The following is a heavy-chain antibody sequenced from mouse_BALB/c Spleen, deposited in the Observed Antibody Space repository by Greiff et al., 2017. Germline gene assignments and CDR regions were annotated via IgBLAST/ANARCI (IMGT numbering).Heavy chain of an antibody. Sequence: VQLKQPGAELVKPGASVKLSCKASGYTFTSYWMHWVKQRPGQGLEWIGEINPSNGRTNYNEKFKSKATLTVDKSSSTAYMQLSSLTSEDSAVYYCARGDYYGSSYGYFDVWGAGTTVTVSS. J-gene: IGHJ1*01. CDR1: GYTFTSYW. CDR3: ARGDYYGSSYGYFDV. CDR2: INPSNGRT. D-gene: IGHD1-1*01. V-gene: IGHV1S81*02.